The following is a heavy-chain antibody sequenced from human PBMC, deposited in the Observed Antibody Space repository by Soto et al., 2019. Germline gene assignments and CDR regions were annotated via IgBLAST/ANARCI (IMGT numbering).Heavy chain of an antibody. V-gene: IGHV3-23*01. CDR3: AKGRGGARRLSRSVDC. J-gene: IGHJ4*02. CDR1: GFTFNNYA. Sequence: EMQLLESGGGLVQPGGSLRLSCAASGFTFNNYAMTWVRQAPGKGLEWVSAISGGGETTSYADSVKGRFTVSRDGSKNTLYLTMSSLRAEGTALYYGAKGRGGARRLSRSVDCWGQGNLVTVAS. CDR2: ISGGGETT. D-gene: IGHD6-19*01.